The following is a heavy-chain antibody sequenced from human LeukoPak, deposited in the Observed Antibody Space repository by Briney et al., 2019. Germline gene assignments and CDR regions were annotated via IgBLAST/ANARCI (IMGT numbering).Heavy chain of an antibody. CDR1: GFTFSSYG. D-gene: IGHD1-1*01. CDR3: AKGQELDDGVFDS. J-gene: IGHJ4*02. Sequence: GGSLRLSCAASGFTFSSYGMHWVRQAPGKGLEWVAVISYDGSNKYYADSVKGRFTISRDNSKKTLYLQLNSLRVEDTAIYYCAKGQELDDGVFDSWGQGTLVTVSS. CDR2: ISYDGSNK. V-gene: IGHV3-30*18.